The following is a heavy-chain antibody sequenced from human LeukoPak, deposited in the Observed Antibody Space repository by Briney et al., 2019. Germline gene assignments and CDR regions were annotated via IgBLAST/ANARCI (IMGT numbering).Heavy chain of an antibody. CDR2: ISSSGSTI. J-gene: IGHJ6*03. CDR1: GFTFSDYY. V-gene: IGHV3-11*04. CDR3: ARESYVDTAMVPYYYYYYMDV. Sequence: GGSLRLSCAASGFTFSDYYMSWIRQAPGKGLEWVSYISSSGSTIYYADSVKGRFTISRDNAKNSLYLQMNSLRAEDTAVYYCARESYVDTAMVPYYYYYYMDVWGKGTTVTVSS. D-gene: IGHD5-18*01.